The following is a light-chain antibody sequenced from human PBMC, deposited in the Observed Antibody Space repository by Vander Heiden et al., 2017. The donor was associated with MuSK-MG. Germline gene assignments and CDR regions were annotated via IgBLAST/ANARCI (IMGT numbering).Light chain of an antibody. CDR2: KAS. J-gene: IGKJ3*01. V-gene: IGKV1-5*03. CDR1: QTVSTW. CDR3: QQYNSYSVFT. Sequence: QLTQSPSTLSASLGDRVTITCRASQTVSTWLAWYQQKPGRAPKLLIYKASSLQRGVPSRFSGNGSGTEFTLTISGLQPDDFATYDCQQYNSYSVFTFGPGTKADIK.